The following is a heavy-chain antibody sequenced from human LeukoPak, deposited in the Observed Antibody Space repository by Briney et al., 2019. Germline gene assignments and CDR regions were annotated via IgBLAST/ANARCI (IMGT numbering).Heavy chain of an antibody. Sequence: ASVKVSCKASGYTFTNYDINRVRQATGQGLEWMGWMNPNSGNTGYAQKFQGRVTMTRNTSISTAYMELSSLRSEDTAVYYCARGSYSYVRRFDYWGQGTLVTVSS. CDR1: GYTFTNYD. V-gene: IGHV1-8*01. CDR2: MNPNSGNT. J-gene: IGHJ4*02. CDR3: ARGSYSYVRRFDY. D-gene: IGHD5-18*01.